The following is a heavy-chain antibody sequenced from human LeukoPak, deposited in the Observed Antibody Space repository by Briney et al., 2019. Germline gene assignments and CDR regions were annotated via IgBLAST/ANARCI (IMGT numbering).Heavy chain of an antibody. D-gene: IGHD1-7*01. CDR1: GGSFTNHF. Sequence: SETLSLTCTVSGGSFTNHFWNWIRQPPGKGLEWIGEISGNGNTRYNPSLSSRVTITVDTSKNQFSLRLNSVTAADTAVYYCARDPGGTGTSDFDFWGQGTLVTVSS. V-gene: IGHV4-59*11. CDR2: ISGNGNT. J-gene: IGHJ4*02. CDR3: ARDPGGTGTSDFDF.